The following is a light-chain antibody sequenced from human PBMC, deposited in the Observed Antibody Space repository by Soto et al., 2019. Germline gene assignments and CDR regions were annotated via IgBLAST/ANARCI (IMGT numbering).Light chain of an antibody. J-gene: IGKJ1*01. CDR1: QSVSSGY. CDR2: GAS. V-gene: IGKV3-20*01. CDR3: QQYGSSPWT. Sequence: IVLTQSPGTPSLSPGERATLSSRASQSVSSGYLAWYQQKPGQAPRLLIYGASSRATGIPDRFSGSGSGTDFTLTISRLEPEDFAVYYCQQYGSSPWTFGQGTKLDIK.